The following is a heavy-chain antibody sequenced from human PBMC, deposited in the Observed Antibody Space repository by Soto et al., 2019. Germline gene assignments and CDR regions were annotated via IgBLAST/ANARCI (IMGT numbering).Heavy chain of an antibody. Sequence: SETLSLTCSVSGESISSGGYSWSWIRQPPGGGLEWLGYIYHSGTTYSNPSLQSRLTMSVDRSKNEFSLNLNSVTAADTALYYCATSVDSSGWHDAFNIWGRGTLVTVSS. J-gene: IGHJ3*02. CDR2: IYHSGTT. CDR1: GESISSGGYS. V-gene: IGHV4-30-2*01. D-gene: IGHD6-19*01. CDR3: ATSVDSSGWHDAFNI.